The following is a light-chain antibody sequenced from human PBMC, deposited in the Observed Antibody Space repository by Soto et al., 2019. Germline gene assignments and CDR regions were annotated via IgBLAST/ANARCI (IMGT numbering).Light chain of an antibody. Sequence: EIVMAQSPGTLSVSPGERATLSCRASQSVGSNLAWYQQNPGQPPRLLIYGASTRATGIPARFSGSGSGTEFTLTISSLQPDDFATYYCQQYNSYPITFGQGTRLEI. V-gene: IGKV3-15*01. CDR2: GAS. CDR1: QSVGSN. CDR3: QQYNSYPIT. J-gene: IGKJ5*01.